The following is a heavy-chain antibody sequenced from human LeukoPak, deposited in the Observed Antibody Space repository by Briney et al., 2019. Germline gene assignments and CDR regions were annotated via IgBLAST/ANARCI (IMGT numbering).Heavy chain of an antibody. V-gene: IGHV3-9*01. Sequence: GGSLRLSCAASGFTFDDSAMHWVRQVPGKGLEWVSGISWNSGIIDYADSVKGRFTISRDNAKNSLYLQMDNLRPDDTAFYYCAKAPPYYSDSSGYFQHWGQGTLVTVSS. D-gene: IGHD3-22*01. CDR1: GFTFDDSA. CDR3: AKAPPYYSDSSGYFQH. CDR2: ISWNSGII. J-gene: IGHJ1*01.